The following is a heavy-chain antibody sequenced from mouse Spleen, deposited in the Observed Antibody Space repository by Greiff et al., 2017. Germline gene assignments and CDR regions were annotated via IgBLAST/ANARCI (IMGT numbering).Heavy chain of an antibody. V-gene: IGHV5-9-4*01. Sequence: EVKLVESGGGLVKPGGSLKLSCAASGFTFSSYAMSWVRQSPEKRLEWVAEISSGGSYTYYPDTVTGRFTISRDNAKNTLYLEMSSLRSEDTAMYYCARDLYAMDYWGQGTSVTVSS. CDR3: ARDLYAMDY. CDR2: ISSGGSYT. J-gene: IGHJ4*01. CDR1: GFTFSSYA.